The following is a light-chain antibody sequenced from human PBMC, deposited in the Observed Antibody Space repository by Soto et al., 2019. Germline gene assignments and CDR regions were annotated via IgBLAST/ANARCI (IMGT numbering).Light chain of an antibody. J-gene: IGKJ1*01. CDR3: QQYGSAPFA. Sequence: EIVLTQYPATLSLSPGERATLSCRASQSVSSYLAWYQQKPGQAPRLLIYGASSRAAGIPDRFSGSRSGTDFTFTISRLEPEEFAVDYCQQYGSAPFAFGQGTKVDIK. CDR2: GAS. V-gene: IGKV3-20*01. CDR1: QSVSSY.